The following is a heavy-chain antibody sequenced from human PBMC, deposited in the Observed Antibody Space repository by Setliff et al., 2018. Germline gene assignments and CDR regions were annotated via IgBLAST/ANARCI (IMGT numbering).Heavy chain of an antibody. D-gene: IGHD3-16*01. CDR1: GGSVDSYY. V-gene: IGHV4-59*02. CDR2: IYSGGTT. J-gene: IGHJ4*02. Sequence: SETLSLTCTVSGGSVDSYYWSWIRQPPGKGLELIGYIYSGGTTDSKPSLKSRVDISVDTSKNHVSLKMTSVTAADTAVYYCACLQGGGQDFWGQGTLVTVSS. CDR3: ACLQGGGQDF.